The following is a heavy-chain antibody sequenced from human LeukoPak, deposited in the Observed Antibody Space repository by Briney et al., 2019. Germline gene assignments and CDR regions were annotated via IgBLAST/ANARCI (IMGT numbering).Heavy chain of an antibody. CDR2: INPSAGST. CDR3: ARDRGYMDV. J-gene: IGHJ6*02. CDR1: GYTFTSYY. Sequence: ASVKVSCKASGYTFTSYYMHWVRQPPGQDLEWIGIINPSAGSTSYAQKFQGSVTMTRDTSTSTVYMELSSLRSEDTAVYYCARDRGYMDVWGQGTTVTVSS. D-gene: IGHD3-22*01. V-gene: IGHV1-46*01.